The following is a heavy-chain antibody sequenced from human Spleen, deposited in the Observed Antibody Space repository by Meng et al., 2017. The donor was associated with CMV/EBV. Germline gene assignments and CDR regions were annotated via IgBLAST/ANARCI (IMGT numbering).Heavy chain of an antibody. V-gene: IGHV3-33*06. CDR1: GFIFSSNC. CDR2: IWYDGSHR. CDR3: AKDQQSPFSYYFYGMDV. J-gene: IGHJ6*02. Sequence: GESLKISCAASGFIFSSNCMNWVRQAPGKGLEWVAIIWYDGSHRYYADSVQGRFTISRDNSKNTVHLQMNSLRAEDTAVYYCAKDQQSPFSYYFYGMDVWGQGTTVTVSS. D-gene: IGHD1/OR15-1a*01.